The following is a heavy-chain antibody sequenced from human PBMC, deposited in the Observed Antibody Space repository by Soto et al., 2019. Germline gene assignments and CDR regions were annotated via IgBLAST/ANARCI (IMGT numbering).Heavy chain of an antibody. CDR2: IIPIFGTA. Sequence: SVKVSCKASGGTFSSYAISWVRQAPGQGLEWMGGIIPIFGTANYAQKFQGRVTITADESTSTAYMELSSLRSEDTAVYYCARDRVYYDSSGYYYKGRWFDPWGQGTLVT. CDR3: ARDRVYYDSSGYYYKGRWFDP. V-gene: IGHV1-69*13. CDR1: GGTFSSYA. D-gene: IGHD3-22*01. J-gene: IGHJ5*02.